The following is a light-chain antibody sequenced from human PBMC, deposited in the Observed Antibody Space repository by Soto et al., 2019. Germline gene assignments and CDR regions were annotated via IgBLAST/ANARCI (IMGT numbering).Light chain of an antibody. Sequence: EIVLTQSPATLSLSPGERATLSCRASQSVSRSFAWYQQKPGQAPRLLIYDASNRATGIPARFSGSGSGTDFTLTISSLEPEDFAVYYCQQRSNWPRITFGQGTKVDIK. V-gene: IGKV3-11*01. J-gene: IGKJ1*01. CDR1: QSVSRS. CDR3: QQRSNWPRIT. CDR2: DAS.